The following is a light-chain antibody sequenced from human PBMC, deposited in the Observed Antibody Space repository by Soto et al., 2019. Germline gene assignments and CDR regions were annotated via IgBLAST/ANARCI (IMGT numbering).Light chain of an antibody. Sequence: QSVLTQPASVSGSPGQSITISCTGTSSDVGGYNYVSWYQQQSGKAPKLMIHEVSNRPSGVSNRFSGSKSGNTASLTISGLQAEDEADYYCSSYTSSSLLVFGTGTKVTVL. CDR3: SSYTSSSLLV. V-gene: IGLV2-14*01. CDR1: SSDVGGYNY. CDR2: EVS. J-gene: IGLJ1*01.